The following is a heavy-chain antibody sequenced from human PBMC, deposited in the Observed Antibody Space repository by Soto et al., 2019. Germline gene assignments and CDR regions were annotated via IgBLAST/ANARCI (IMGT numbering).Heavy chain of an antibody. J-gene: IGHJ3*02. V-gene: IGHV3-23*01. Sequence: GGSLRLSCAASGFTFSSYAMSWVRQAPGEGLEWVSAISGSGGSTYYADSVKGRFTISRDNSKNTLYLQMNSLRAEDTAVYYCAKDSPQDIVVVPAADDAFDIWGQGTMVTVSS. CDR1: GFTFSSYA. CDR2: ISGSGGST. D-gene: IGHD2-2*01. CDR3: AKDSPQDIVVVPAADDAFDI.